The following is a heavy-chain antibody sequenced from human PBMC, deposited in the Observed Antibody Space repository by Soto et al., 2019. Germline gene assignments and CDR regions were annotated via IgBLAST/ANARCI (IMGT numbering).Heavy chain of an antibody. V-gene: IGHV3-30*18. D-gene: IGHD3-3*01. CDR3: AKDRAGAWSGINAFDI. J-gene: IGHJ3*02. CDR1: GFTFSSYG. Sequence: PGGSLRLSCAASGFTFSSYGMHWVLQAPCKGLEWVAVISYDGSNKYYADSVKGRFTISRDNSKNTLYLQMNSLRAEDTAVYYCAKDRAGAWSGINAFDIWGQGTMVTVSS. CDR2: ISYDGSNK.